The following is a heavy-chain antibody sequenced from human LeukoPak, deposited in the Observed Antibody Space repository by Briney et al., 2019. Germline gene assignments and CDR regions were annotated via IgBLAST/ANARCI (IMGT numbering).Heavy chain of an antibody. Sequence: PGGSLRLSCAASGFTFSDYYMSWIRQAPGKGLEWVSDISSSGSTIYYADSVKGRFTISRDNAKNSLYLQMNSLRAGDTAVYYCARDTGSYYDSNLWFDPWGQGTLVTVSS. J-gene: IGHJ5*02. V-gene: IGHV3-11*01. CDR1: GFTFSDYY. CDR2: ISSSGSTI. D-gene: IGHD3-22*01. CDR3: ARDTGSYYDSNLWFDP.